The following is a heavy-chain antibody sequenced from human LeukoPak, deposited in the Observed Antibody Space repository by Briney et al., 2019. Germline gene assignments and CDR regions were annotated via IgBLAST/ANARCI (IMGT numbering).Heavy chain of an antibody. CDR1: GGSFSGYY. CDR2: INHSGST. V-gene: IGHV4-34*01. CDR3: ARGGGSGSYSYFDY. Sequence: SETLSLTSAVYGGSFSGYYWSWIRQPPGKGLEWIGEINHSGSTNYNPSLKSRVTISVDTSKNQFSLKLSSVTAADTAVYYCARGGGSGSYSYFDYWGQGTLVTVSS. D-gene: IGHD1-26*01. J-gene: IGHJ4*02.